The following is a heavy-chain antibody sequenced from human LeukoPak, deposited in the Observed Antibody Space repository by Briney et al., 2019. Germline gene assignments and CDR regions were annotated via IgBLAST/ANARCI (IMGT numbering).Heavy chain of an antibody. CDR3: AKDHSYYYDSSEYFDS. V-gene: IGHV3-9*01. CDR1: GFTFDHYA. Sequence: PGGSLRLSCAASGFTFDHYAMHWVRQALGKGLEWVSGISWNSGSMGYADSVKGRFTISRDNAKNSMYLQMNSLRAEDTALYYCAKDHSYYYDSSEYFDSWGQGTLVTVPS. CDR2: ISWNSGSM. J-gene: IGHJ4*02. D-gene: IGHD3-22*01.